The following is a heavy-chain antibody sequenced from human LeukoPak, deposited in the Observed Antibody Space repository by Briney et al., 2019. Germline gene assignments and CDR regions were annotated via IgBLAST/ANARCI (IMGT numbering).Heavy chain of an antibody. J-gene: IGHJ4*02. V-gene: IGHV1-18*01. Sequence: ASVKVSCKASGYTFTSYGISWVRQAPGQGLEWMGWISAYNGNTNYAQKLQGRVTMTTDTSTSTVYMELRSLRSDDTAVYYCARDRSRNDVILGYWGQGTLVTVSS. CDR3: ARDRSRNDVILGY. D-gene: IGHD1-1*01. CDR2: ISAYNGNT. CDR1: GYTFTSYG.